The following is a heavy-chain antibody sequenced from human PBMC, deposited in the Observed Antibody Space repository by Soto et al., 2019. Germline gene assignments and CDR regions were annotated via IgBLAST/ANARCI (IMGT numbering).Heavy chain of an antibody. CDR1: GYSFTSYW. J-gene: IGHJ4*02. V-gene: IGHV5-51*01. CDR3: ARSATLTGYFDY. CDR2: ISPGDSDT. Sequence: GESLKISCKASGYSFTSYWIGWVRQMPGKGLVWMGIISPGDSDTRYSPSFQGQVTISADKSINTAYLQWSSLRASDTAMYYCARSATLTGYFDYWGQGTLVTVSS. D-gene: IGHD3-9*01.